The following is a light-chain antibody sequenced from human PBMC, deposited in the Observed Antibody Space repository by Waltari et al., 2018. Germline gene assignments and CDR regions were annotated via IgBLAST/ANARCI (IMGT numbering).Light chain of an antibody. J-gene: IGKJ4*01. Sequence: DIKMNQSPSSLTASVGDRVTITCRASQGISNALAWYQQKPGKAPKLLLYAASRLESGVPSRFSGSGSGTDYTLTISSLQPEDFASYYCQQYYSIALNFGGGTKVEIK. V-gene: IGKV1-NL1*01. CDR3: QQYYSIALN. CDR2: AAS. CDR1: QGISNA.